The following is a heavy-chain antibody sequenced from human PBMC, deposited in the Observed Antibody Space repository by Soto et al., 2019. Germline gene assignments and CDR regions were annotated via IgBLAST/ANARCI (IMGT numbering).Heavy chain of an antibody. J-gene: IGHJ4*02. CDR1: GFSLSPYG. CDR2: VSGGSGTT. V-gene: IGHV3-23*01. D-gene: IGHD1-1*01. CDR3: AKWNGYGDH. Sequence: EVQLLESGGGLVQPWGSLRLSCTASGFSLSPYGVTWVRQAPGKGLEWVSGVSGGSGTTHYADSVKGRFTITTDNSENTAYLQMNSLRVEDTAVYYCAKWNGYGDHWGQGTLVTVS.